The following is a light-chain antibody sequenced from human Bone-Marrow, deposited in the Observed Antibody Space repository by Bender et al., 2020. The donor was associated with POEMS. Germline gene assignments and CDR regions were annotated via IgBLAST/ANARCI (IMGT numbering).Light chain of an antibody. J-gene: IGLJ3*02. V-gene: IGLV1-44*01. CDR1: SSNIGAHA. Sequence: QSVLTQPPSAPGTPGQRVTISCSGGSSNIGAHAVNWYQHLPGTAPKLLIYSSHRRPSEVPDRFSGSRSGTSASLAISGLQSEDEADYYCAVWDDSLNGCVFGGGTKLTVL. CDR2: SSH. CDR3: AVWDDSLNGCV.